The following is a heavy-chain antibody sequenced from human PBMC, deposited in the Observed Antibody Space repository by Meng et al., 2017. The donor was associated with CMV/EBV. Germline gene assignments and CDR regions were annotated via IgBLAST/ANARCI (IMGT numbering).Heavy chain of an antibody. CDR1: GSTFTGYY. D-gene: IGHD1-7*01. V-gene: IGHV1-2*02. CDR3: ATYIGNYINWYFDL. CDR2: INPNSGGT. Sequence: VQLVQSGAEVNKPGASGKVSCKASGSTFTGYYMHWVRQAPGQGLEWMGWINPNSGGTNYAQKFQGRVTMTRDTSISTAYMELSRLRSDDTAVYYCATYIGNYINWYFDLWGRGTLVTVSS. J-gene: IGHJ2*01.